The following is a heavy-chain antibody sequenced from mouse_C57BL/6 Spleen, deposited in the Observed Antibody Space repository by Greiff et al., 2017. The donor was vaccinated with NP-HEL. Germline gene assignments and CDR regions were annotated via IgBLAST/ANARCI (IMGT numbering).Heavy chain of an antibody. D-gene: IGHD1-1*01. CDR3: AEDYYGSSYAMDY. V-gene: IGHV1-66*01. CDR1: GYSFTSYY. CDR2: IYPGSGNT. J-gene: IGHJ4*01. Sequence: QVQLQQSGPELVKPGASVKISCKASGYSFTSYYIHWVKQRPGQGLEWIGWIYPGSGNTKYNEKFKGKATLTADTSSSTAYMQLSSLTSEDSAVYYCAEDYYGSSYAMDYWGQGTSVTVSS.